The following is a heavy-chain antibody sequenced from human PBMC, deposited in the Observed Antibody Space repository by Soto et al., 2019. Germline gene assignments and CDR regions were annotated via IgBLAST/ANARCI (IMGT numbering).Heavy chain of an antibody. CDR3: AREDIVVVPAAIGYYYGMDV. CDR1: GYTFTSYG. V-gene: IGHV1-18*04. D-gene: IGHD2-2*02. Sequence: ASVKVSGKASGYTFTSYGISWVRQAPGQGLEWMGWISAYNGNANCAQKLQGRVTMTTDTSTSTAYMELRSLRSDDTAVYYCAREDIVVVPAAIGYYYGMDVWGQGTTVTVSS. J-gene: IGHJ6*02. CDR2: ISAYNGNA.